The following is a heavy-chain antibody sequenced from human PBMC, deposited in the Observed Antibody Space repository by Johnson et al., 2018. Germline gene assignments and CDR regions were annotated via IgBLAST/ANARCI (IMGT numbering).Heavy chain of an antibody. D-gene: IGHD5-18*01. Sequence: VQLLESGGGLVKPGGSLRLSCAASGFTFSSYSMNWVRQAPGKGLEWVAAISSSRSNIYYADSVKGRFTISRDKDKNSLYLQMNSLSAEETAGYYFARAAQPGYSYYMDVWGKGTTVTVSS. CDR2: ISSSRSNI. CDR3: ARAAQPGYSYYMDV. V-gene: IGHV3-21*01. CDR1: GFTFSSYS. J-gene: IGHJ6*03.